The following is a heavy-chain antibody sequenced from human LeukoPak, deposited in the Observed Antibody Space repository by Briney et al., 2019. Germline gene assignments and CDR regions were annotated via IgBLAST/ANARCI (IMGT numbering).Heavy chain of an antibody. CDR1: GFTFSSYS. J-gene: IGHJ4*02. Sequence: GGSLRLSCAASGFTFSSYSMNWVRQAPGKGLEWVSSISSSSSSYIYYADSVKGRFTISRDNAKNSLYLQMNSLRAEDTAVYYCARDLSYYDILTGYYPHYFDYWGQGTLVTVSS. D-gene: IGHD3-9*01. CDR2: ISSSSSSYI. CDR3: ARDLSYYDILTGYYPHYFDY. V-gene: IGHV3-21*01.